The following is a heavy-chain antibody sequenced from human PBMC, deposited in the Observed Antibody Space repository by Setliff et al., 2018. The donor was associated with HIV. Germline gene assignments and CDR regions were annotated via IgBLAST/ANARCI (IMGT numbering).Heavy chain of an antibody. CDR2: IHSTGST. V-gene: IGHV4-59*11. Sequence: PSETLSLTCTVSGASITSHYWSWIRQSPGRELEWIGYIHSTGSTNYNPSLQSRVSISMDASKNKSSLKVTSVTSADTAVYYCAKGAGFYGDYTFDYWGQGNLVTVSS. D-gene: IGHD4-17*01. J-gene: IGHJ4*02. CDR1: GASITSHY. CDR3: AKGAGFYGDYTFDY.